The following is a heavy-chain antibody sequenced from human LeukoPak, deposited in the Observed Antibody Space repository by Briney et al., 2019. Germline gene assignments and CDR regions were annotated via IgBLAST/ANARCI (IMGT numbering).Heavy chain of an antibody. CDR2: MNPNSGNT. CDR3: ARANDILTGYWFDP. V-gene: IGHV1-8*01. D-gene: IGHD3-9*01. CDR1: GYTFTSYD. Sequence: GASVKVSCKASGYTFTSYDIKWVRQATGQGLEWMGWMNPNSGNTGYAQKFQGRVTMTRNTSISTAYMELSSLRSEDTAVYYCARANDILTGYWFDPWGQGTLVTVSS. J-gene: IGHJ5*02.